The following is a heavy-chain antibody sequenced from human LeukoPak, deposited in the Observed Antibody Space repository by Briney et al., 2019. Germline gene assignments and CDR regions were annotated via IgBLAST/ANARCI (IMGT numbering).Heavy chain of an antibody. J-gene: IGHJ4*02. V-gene: IGHV3-23*01. CDR3: AKEGITGADF. CDR2: ISGGGDA. Sequence: GSLRLSCTASGFPFNRFAMSWVRQAPGQGLAWVSAISGGGDAHYADSVKGRFTISRDNSKNTLFLHMNNLTADDTALYYCAKEGITGADFWGQGTLVSVSS. CDR1: GFPFNRFA.